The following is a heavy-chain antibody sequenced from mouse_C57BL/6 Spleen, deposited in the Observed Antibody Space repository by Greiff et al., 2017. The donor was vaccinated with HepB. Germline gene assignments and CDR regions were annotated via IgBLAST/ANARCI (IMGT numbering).Heavy chain of an antibody. V-gene: IGHV2-5*01. J-gene: IGHJ3*01. D-gene: IGHD2-5*01. Sequence: VKLMESGPGLVQPSQSLSITCTVSGFSLTSYGVHWVRQSPGKGLEWLGVIWRGGSTDYNAAFMSRLSITKDNSKSQVFFKMNSLQADDTAIYYCASQYSNYGAWFAYWGQGTLVTVSA. CDR3: ASQYSNYGAWFAY. CDR2: IWRGGST. CDR1: GFSLTSYG.